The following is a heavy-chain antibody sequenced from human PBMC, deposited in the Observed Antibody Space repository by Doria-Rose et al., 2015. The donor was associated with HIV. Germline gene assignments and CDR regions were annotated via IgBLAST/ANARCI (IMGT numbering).Heavy chain of an antibody. D-gene: IGHD6-13*01. Sequence: ESGPVLVKPTETLTLTCTVSGVSLSSPGMGVSWIRQPPGKALEWPANIFSDDERCYKTSLKSRLTISRSTSKSQVVLTMTDMDPVDTATYYCARIKSSRWYHKYYFDFWGQGTLVIVSA. J-gene: IGHJ4*02. CDR2: IFSDDER. CDR1: GVSLSSPGMG. CDR3: ARIKSSRWYHKYYFDF. V-gene: IGHV2-26*01.